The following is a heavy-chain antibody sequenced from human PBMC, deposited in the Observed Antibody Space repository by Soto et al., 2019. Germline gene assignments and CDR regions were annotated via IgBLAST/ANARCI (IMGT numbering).Heavy chain of an antibody. D-gene: IGHD6-6*01. CDR2: VSGSAGST. J-gene: IGHJ3*01. CDR1: GFTFSIYV. CDR3: ARVQGTARNAFDV. V-gene: IGHV3-23*01. Sequence: EVQLLESGGGLVQPGGSLRLTCAASGFTFSIYVMTWVRQAPGKGLEWVSAVSGSAGSTYYAGSVKGRFSISRDNSKNTLYLQMNSLTADDTAVYYCARVQGTARNAFDVWGHGKMVTVSS.